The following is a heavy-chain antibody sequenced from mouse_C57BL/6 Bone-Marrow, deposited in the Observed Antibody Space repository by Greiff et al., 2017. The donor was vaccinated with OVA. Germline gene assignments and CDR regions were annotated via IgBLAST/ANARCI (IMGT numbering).Heavy chain of an antibody. CDR1: GFTFSSYA. Sequence: EVKLVESGEGLVKPGGSLKLSCAASGFTFSSYAMSWVRQTPEKRLEWVAYISSGGDYIYYADTVKGRFTISRVNARNTLYLQMSSLKSEDTAIYYCTRLLDAMDYWGQGTSVTVSS. V-gene: IGHV5-9-1*02. D-gene: IGHD2-1*01. CDR3: TRLLDAMDY. J-gene: IGHJ4*01. CDR2: ISSGGDYI.